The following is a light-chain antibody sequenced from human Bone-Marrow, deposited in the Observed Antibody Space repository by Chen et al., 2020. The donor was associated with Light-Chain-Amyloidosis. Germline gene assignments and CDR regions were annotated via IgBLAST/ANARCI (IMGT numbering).Light chain of an antibody. CDR2: RDT. Sequence: SYELTQPPSVSVSPGQTARITCSGDDLPTKYAYWYQQKPGPAPVLVIHRDTERPSGISERFSGSSSGTTATLTISGVQAEDEADYHCQSADSSGTYEVIFGGGTKLT. CDR3: QSADSSGTYEVI. V-gene: IGLV3-25*03. CDR1: DLPTKY. J-gene: IGLJ2*01.